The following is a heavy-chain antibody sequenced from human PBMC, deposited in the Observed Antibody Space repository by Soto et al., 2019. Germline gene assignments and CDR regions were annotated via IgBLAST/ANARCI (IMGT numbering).Heavy chain of an antibody. CDR3: ATVGRYFDWLLPYDYGMDV. D-gene: IGHD3-9*01. Sequence: ASVKVSCKVSGYTLTELSMHWVRQAPGKGLEWMGGFDPEDGETIYAQKFQGRVTMTEDTSTDTAYMELSSLRSEDTAVYYCATVGRYFDWLLPYDYGMDVWGQGTTVTVSS. CDR2: FDPEDGET. V-gene: IGHV1-24*01. J-gene: IGHJ6*02. CDR1: GYTLTELS.